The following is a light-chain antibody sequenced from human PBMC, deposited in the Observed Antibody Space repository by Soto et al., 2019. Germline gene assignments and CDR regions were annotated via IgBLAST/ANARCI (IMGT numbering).Light chain of an antibody. CDR3: SSYTSRSTLGV. V-gene: IGLV2-14*03. J-gene: IGLJ2*01. CDR1: NSDIGGYNY. Sequence: QSALTQPASVSGSPGPSITISCTGTNSDIGGYNYVSWYQQHPGKAPKLMVYDVSNRPSGVSDRFSGSKSGNTASLTISVLQAEDEADYYCSSYTSRSTLGVFGGGTKLTVL. CDR2: DVS.